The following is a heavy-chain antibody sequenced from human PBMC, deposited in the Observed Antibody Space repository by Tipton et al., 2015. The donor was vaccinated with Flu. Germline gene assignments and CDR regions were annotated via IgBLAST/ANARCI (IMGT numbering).Heavy chain of an antibody. Sequence: SLRLSCAASGFTVSSNYMSWVRQAPGKGLEWVSVIYSGGSTYYADSVKGRFTISRDNSKNTLYLQMNSLRAEGTAVYYCARDPSVVTRLDYWGQGTLVTVSS. CDR2: IYSGGST. CDR3: ARDPSVVTRLDY. CDR1: GFTVSSNY. V-gene: IGHV3-53*01. J-gene: IGHJ4*02. D-gene: IGHD4-23*01.